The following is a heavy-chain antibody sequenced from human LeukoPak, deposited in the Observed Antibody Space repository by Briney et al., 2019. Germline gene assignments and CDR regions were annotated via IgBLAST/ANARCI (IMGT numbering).Heavy chain of an antibody. CDR1: GGSISSGGYY. V-gene: IGHV3-7*04. Sequence: PSETLSLTCTVSGGSISSGGYYWSWIRQAPGKGLEWVANIKQDGSEKYYVDSVKGRFTISRDNAKNSLYLQMNSLRAEDTAVYYCARGNVMGSWFDPWGQGTLVTVSS. CDR3: ARGNVMGSWFDP. J-gene: IGHJ5*02. CDR2: IKQDGSEK. D-gene: IGHD1-1*01.